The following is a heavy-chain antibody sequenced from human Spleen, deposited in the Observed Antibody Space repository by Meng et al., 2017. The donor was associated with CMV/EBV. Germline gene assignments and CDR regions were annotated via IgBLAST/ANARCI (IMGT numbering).Heavy chain of an antibody. V-gene: IGHV4-28*05. CDR1: IHSIRSSNW. D-gene: IGHD2-2*02. CDR2: IYYSGGI. Sequence: SETLSLTCDVSIHSIRSSNWWGWIRQPPGKGLEWIGYIYYSGGIHYNPSLKSRVTMSVDTSKNQVSLKLNSVTAVDTAIYYCARTGDCTSTSCYTYFDFWGQGTLVTVSS. CDR3: ARTGDCTSTSCYTYFDF. J-gene: IGHJ4*02.